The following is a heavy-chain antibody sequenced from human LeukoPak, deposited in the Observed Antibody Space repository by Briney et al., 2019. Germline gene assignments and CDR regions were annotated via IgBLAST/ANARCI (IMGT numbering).Heavy chain of an antibody. CDR2: ISYDGSVK. CDR1: GFTFSSYA. V-gene: IGHV3-30-3*02. D-gene: IGHD2-21*01. J-gene: IGHJ4*02. CDR3: AKDLSEKYSLDY. Sequence: GGSLRLSCAASGFTFSSYAMYWARQAPDKGLEWVTFISYDGSVKSYADSVRGRFTISRDNSKNTLSLQMNSLRGEDTAVYYCAKDLSEKYSLDYWGQGTLVIVSS.